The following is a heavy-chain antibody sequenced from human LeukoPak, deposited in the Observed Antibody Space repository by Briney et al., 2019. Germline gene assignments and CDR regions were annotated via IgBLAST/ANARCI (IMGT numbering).Heavy chain of an antibody. CDR3: ARIGQAGDY. CDR2: INHSGST. D-gene: IGHD6-19*01. V-gene: IGHV4-34*01. J-gene: IGHJ4*02. Sequence: WETLSLACAVYGGSFSGYYWSWIRQPPGKGLEWIGEINHSGSTNYNPSLKSRVTISVDTSKNQFSLKLSSVTAADTAVYYCARIGQAGDYWGQGILVTVSS. CDR1: GGSFSGYY.